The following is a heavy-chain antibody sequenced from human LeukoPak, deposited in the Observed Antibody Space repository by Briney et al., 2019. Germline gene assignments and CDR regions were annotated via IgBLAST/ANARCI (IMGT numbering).Heavy chain of an antibody. Sequence: PGRSLRLSCAASGFTFSSYGMHWVRQAPGKGLEWVAVISYNGSNKYYADSVKGRFTISRDNSKNTLYLQMNSLRAEDTAVYYCAKMGLRYFDWSTPKKTTYKDDWGQGTLVTVSS. CDR3: AKMGLRYFDWSTPKKTTYKDD. V-gene: IGHV3-30*18. J-gene: IGHJ4*02. D-gene: IGHD3-9*01. CDR2: ISYNGSNK. CDR1: GFTFSSYG.